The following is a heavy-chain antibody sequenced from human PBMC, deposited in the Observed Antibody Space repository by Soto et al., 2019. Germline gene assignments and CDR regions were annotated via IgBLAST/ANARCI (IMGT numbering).Heavy chain of an antibody. CDR1: GGSISSGGYS. V-gene: IGHV4-30-2*01. Sequence: QLELQEAGSGLVKPSQTLSLTCAVSGGSISSGGYSWNWIRQPPGKGLEWIGYIYYSGYTYYNPSLKSRVTISVDKSKNQFSLHLNSVTAADTAVYYCARDDLYGGWFDPWGQGTLVNVSS. D-gene: IGHD4-17*01. CDR3: ARDDLYGGWFDP. J-gene: IGHJ5*02. CDR2: IYYSGYT.